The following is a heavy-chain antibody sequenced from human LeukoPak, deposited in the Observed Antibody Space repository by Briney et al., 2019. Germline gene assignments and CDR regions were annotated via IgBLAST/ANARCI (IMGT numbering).Heavy chain of an antibody. J-gene: IGHJ4*02. D-gene: IGHD1-26*01. CDR3: AREWELLSY. Sequence: SVKVSCKASGYSFTNYYVHWVRQAPGQGLEWMGRIIPILGIANYAQKFQGRVTITADKSTSTAYMELSSLRSEDTAVYYCAREWELLSYWGQGTLVTVSS. CDR2: IIPILGIA. V-gene: IGHV1-69*04. CDR1: GYSFTNYY.